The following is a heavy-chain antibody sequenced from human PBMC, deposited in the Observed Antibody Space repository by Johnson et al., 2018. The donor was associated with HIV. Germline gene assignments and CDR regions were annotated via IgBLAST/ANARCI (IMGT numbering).Heavy chain of an antibody. Sequence: VQLVESGGRVVRPGGSLRLSCAASGFTFDDYGMSWVRQAPGKGLEWVSGISWNSGSIGYAASLKGRFTISRDNAKNSLYLQMNSLRAEDTALYYCAKSSSAYAFDIWGQGTMVTVSS. CDR2: ISWNSGSI. J-gene: IGHJ3*02. CDR3: AKSSSAYAFDI. D-gene: IGHD6-13*01. CDR1: GFTFDDYG. V-gene: IGHV3-20*04.